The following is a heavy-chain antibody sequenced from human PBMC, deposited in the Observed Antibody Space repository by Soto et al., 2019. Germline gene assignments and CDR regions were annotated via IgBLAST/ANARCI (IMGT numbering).Heavy chain of an antibody. CDR1: GGSISSYY. CDR3: ARDSTLYCSGGSCLYYYGMDV. CDR2: IYYSGST. Sequence: SETLSLTCTVSGGSISSYYWSWIRQPPGKGLEWIGYIYYSGSTNYNPSLKSRVSISVDTSKNQFSLKLSSVTAADTAVYYCARDSTLYCSGGSCLYYYGMDVWGQGTTVTAP. J-gene: IGHJ6*02. V-gene: IGHV4-59*01. D-gene: IGHD2-15*01.